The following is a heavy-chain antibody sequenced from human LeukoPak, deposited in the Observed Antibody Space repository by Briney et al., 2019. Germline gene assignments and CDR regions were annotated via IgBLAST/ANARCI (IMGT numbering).Heavy chain of an antibody. Sequence: SQTLSLTCTVSGGSISNDGYYWSWIRQHPGKGLEWIGYIYYSGSTYYNPSLKSRMAISVDTSKNQFSLNLYSVTAADTAVYHCARDPGYCRRTTCYGGAFNIWGQGTMVTVSP. V-gene: IGHV4-31*03. J-gene: IGHJ3*02. CDR3: ARDPGYCRRTTCYGGAFNI. CDR1: GGSISNDGYY. D-gene: IGHD2-2*01. CDR2: IYYSGST.